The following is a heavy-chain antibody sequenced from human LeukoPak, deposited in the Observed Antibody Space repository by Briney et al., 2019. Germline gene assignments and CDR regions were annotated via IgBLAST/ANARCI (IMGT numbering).Heavy chain of an antibody. CDR2: IYYSGST. CDR3: ARLPGMTTVDYYYYYMDV. J-gene: IGHJ6*03. Sequence: SETLSLTCTVCGGSISNYYWSWIRQPPGKGLEWIGYIYYSGSTNYNPSLKSRVTISVDTSKNQFSLKLTSVTAADTAVYYCARLPGMTTVDYYYYYMDVWGKGTTVTVSS. D-gene: IGHD4-11*01. V-gene: IGHV4-59*01. CDR1: GGSISNYY.